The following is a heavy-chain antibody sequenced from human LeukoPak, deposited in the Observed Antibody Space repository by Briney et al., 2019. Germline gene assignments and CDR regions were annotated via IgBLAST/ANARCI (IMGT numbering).Heavy chain of an antibody. Sequence: PGGSLRLSCAASGFTFSSYGMHWVRQAPGKGLEWVAFIRYDGSNKYYADSVKGRFTISRDNSKNTLYLQMNSLRAEDTAVYYCAKDWWGEAIVAAGTNYYYYYYMDVWGKGTTVTVSS. CDR1: GFTFSSYG. CDR3: AKDWWGEAIVAAGTNYYYYYYMDV. D-gene: IGHD6-13*01. J-gene: IGHJ6*03. CDR2: IRYDGSNK. V-gene: IGHV3-30*02.